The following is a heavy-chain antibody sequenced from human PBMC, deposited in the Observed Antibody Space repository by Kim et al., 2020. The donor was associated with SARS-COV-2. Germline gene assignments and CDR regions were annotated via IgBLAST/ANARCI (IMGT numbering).Heavy chain of an antibody. Sequence: YSPSFQGQVTISADKSISTAYLQWSSLKASDTAMYYCARPKYSSGEGFDYWGQGTLVTVSS. J-gene: IGHJ4*02. V-gene: IGHV5-51*01. CDR3: ARPKYSSGEGFDY. D-gene: IGHD3-10*01.